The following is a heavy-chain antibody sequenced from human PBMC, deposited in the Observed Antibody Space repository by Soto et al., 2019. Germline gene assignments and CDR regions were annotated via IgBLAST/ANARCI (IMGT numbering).Heavy chain of an antibody. V-gene: IGHV3-73*01. CDR1: GLTFSGSA. CDR2: IRSKANSYAT. CDR3: TRRFCGGNPAGGAFDI. D-gene: IGHD2-21*01. Sequence: GGSLRLSCAAYGLTFSGSAMHWVRQASGKGLEWVGRIRSKANSYATANAASVKGRFTISRDDSKNTAYLQMNSLKTEDTAGYYCTRRFCGGNPAGGAFDIWGQGTMVTVSS. J-gene: IGHJ3*02.